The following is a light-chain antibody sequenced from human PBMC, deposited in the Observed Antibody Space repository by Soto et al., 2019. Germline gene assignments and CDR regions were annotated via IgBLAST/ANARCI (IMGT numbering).Light chain of an antibody. CDR1: RSNIGSNY. CDR3: AAWDDSLSGVV. CDR2: RNS. Sequence: QSVLTQPPSASGTPGQRVTISCSGSRSNIGSNYVYWYQQLPGTVPQLLIYRNSERPSGVPDRFSGSKSGTSASLAISGLRSEDEADYYCAAWDDSLSGVVFGGGTKRTVL. V-gene: IGLV1-47*01. J-gene: IGLJ2*01.